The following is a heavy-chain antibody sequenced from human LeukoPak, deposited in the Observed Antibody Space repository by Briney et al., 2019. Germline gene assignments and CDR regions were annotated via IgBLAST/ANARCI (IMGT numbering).Heavy chain of an antibody. CDR3: ARDPLELGLLDY. CDR1: GFTFNTYN. CDR2: ISPDSTYT. V-gene: IGHV3-21*01. J-gene: IGHJ4*02. Sequence: GGSLRLSCAASGFTFNTYNMNWVRQTPGKGLEWVSLISPDSTYTFYADSVKGRFTISRDNAKNSLYLQMNSLRAEDTAMYYCARDPLELGLLDYWGQGTLVTVSS. D-gene: IGHD1-7*01.